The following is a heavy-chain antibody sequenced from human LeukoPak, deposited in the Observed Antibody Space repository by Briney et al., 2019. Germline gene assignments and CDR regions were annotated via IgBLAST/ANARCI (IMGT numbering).Heavy chain of an antibody. V-gene: IGHV4-34*01. D-gene: IGHD3-22*01. J-gene: IGHJ6*03. CDR1: GGSFSGYY. Sequence: SETLSLTCAVYGGSFSGYYWSRIRQPPGKGLEWIGEINHSGSTNYNPSLKSRVTISVDTSKNQFSLKLSSVTAADTAVYYCARNVVVIKYYYMDVWGKGTTVTVSS. CDR2: INHSGST. CDR3: ARNVVVIKYYYMDV.